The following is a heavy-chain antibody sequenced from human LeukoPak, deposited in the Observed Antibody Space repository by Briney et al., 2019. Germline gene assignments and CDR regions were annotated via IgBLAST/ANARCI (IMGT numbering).Heavy chain of an antibody. Sequence: GGSLRLSCAASGFTFSSYSMNWVRQAPGKGLEWVSYISSSSSTIYYADSVKGQFTISRDNAKNSLYLQMNSLRAEDTAVYYCAREDYTTVDYWGQGTLVTVSS. V-gene: IGHV3-48*01. J-gene: IGHJ4*02. D-gene: IGHD4-11*01. CDR1: GFTFSSYS. CDR3: AREDYTTVDY. CDR2: ISSSSSTI.